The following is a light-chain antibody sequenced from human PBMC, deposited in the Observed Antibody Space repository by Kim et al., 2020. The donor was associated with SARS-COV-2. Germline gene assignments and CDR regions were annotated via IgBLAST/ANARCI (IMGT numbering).Light chain of an antibody. CDR3: QQSYSTPWT. Sequence: AAVGERVTITCRASQGINIYLHGYQQKPGKAPKLLIYAASSLQSGVPSRFSGSGSGTDFTLTISSLQPEDFATYYRQQSYSTPWTFGQGTKVEIK. J-gene: IGKJ1*01. CDR1: QGINIY. CDR2: AAS. V-gene: IGKV1-39*01.